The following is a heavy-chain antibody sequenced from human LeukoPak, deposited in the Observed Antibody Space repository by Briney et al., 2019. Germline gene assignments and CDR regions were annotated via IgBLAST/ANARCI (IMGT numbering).Heavy chain of an antibody. J-gene: IGHJ4*02. Sequence: ASVKVSCKASGYTFTDYYIHWVRQAPGQGLEWMGWINPNSGGTNYAQKFQGRVTMTRDTSISTAYMELSRLRSDDTAVYYCARARLDCSGGSCYLRYWGQGTLVTVSS. D-gene: IGHD2-15*01. CDR1: GYTFTDYY. CDR3: ARARLDCSGGSCYLRY. CDR2: INPNSGGT. V-gene: IGHV1-2*02.